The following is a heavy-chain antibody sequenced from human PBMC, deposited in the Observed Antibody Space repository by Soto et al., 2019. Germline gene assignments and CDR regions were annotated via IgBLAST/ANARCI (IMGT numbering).Heavy chain of an antibody. CDR2: IKGDESST. J-gene: IGHJ4*02. V-gene: IGHV3-74*01. CDR1: GFTFSSYW. Sequence: EVQLVESGGGLVQPEGSLRLSCAASGFTFSSYWMHWVRQAPGKGLVWVSRIKGDESSTSYADSVKGRFTISRDNAKNTLYLPMNSLRAEETALYYCARGGLGTYLLDYWGQGTLVTVSS. D-gene: IGHD3-10*01. CDR3: ARGGLGTYLLDY.